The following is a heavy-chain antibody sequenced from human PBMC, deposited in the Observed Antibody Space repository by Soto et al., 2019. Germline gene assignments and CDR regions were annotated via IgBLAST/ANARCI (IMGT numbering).Heavy chain of an antibody. D-gene: IGHD3-10*01. CDR1: GFTFSDYY. V-gene: IGHV3-11*01. CDR3: ARDLGEIVRSDYYYYYMDV. CDR2: ISSSGSTI. J-gene: IGHJ6*03. Sequence: PGGSLRLSCAASGFTFSDYYMSWIRQAPGKGLEWVSYISSSGSTIYYADSVKGRFTISRDNAKNSLYLQMNSLRAEDTAVYYCARDLGEIVRSDYYYYYMDVWGKGTTVTVSS.